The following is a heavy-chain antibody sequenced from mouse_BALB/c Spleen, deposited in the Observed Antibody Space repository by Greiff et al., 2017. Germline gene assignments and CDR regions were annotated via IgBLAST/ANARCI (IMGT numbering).Heavy chain of an antibody. V-gene: IGHV1S126*01. D-gene: IGHD3-1*01. CDR1: GYSFTSYW. J-gene: IGHJ2*01. CDR2: IDPSDSET. CDR3: ARCSSGYYFDY. Sequence: QVQLQQSGPQLVRPGASVKISCKASGYSFTSYWMHWVKQRPGQGLEWIGMIDPSDSETRLNQKFKDKATLTVDKSSSTAYMQLSSPTSEDSAVYYCARCSSGYYFDYWGQGTTLTVSS.